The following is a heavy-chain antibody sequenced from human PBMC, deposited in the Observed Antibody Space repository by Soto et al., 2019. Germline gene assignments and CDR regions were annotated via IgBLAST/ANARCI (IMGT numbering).Heavy chain of an antibody. J-gene: IGHJ4*02. CDR3: GRAIKGWEVNYYFDF. D-gene: IGHD1-26*01. V-gene: IGHV1-69*06. CDR2: IVVDSNTA. Sequence: QVVLLQSGAEVKEPGSSVRVSCQVSGSTFNNFAFSWVRQAPGHGPEWMGGIVVDSNTAEYSQRFQDRVTITPDTSTGTLYMELGRLTFEGTGVYYWGRAIKGWEVNYYFDFWGQGTLVTVSS. CDR1: GSTFNNFA.